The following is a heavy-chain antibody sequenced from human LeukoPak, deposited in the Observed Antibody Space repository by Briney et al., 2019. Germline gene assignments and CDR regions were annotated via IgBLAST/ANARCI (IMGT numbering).Heavy chain of an antibody. CDR3: ARGNTSAWYPFDY. D-gene: IGHD6-19*01. V-gene: IGHV3-72*01. CDR1: GFTFSDHY. J-gene: IGHJ4*02. Sequence: GGSLRLSCAASGFTFSDHYMDWVRQAPGKGLEWVGRTGNKANSYTTEYAASVKGGFTILRDDSKNSLFLQMNSLKSEDTAVYYCARGNTSAWYPFDYWGQGTLVTVSS. CDR2: TGNKANSYTT.